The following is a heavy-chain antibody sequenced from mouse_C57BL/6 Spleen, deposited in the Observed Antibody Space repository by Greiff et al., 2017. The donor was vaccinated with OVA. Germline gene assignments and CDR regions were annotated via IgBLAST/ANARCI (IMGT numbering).Heavy chain of an antibody. CDR3: AGGYEDLAMDY. D-gene: IGHD2-2*01. J-gene: IGHJ4*01. CDR2: INPSSGYT. Sequence: VQLQQSGAELARPGASVKMSCKASGYTFTSYTMHWVKQRPGQGLEWIGYINPSSGYTKYNQKFKDKATLTADKSSSTAYMQLSSLTSGDSAVYYCAGGYEDLAMDYWGQGTSVTVSS. V-gene: IGHV1-4*01. CDR1: GYTFTSYT.